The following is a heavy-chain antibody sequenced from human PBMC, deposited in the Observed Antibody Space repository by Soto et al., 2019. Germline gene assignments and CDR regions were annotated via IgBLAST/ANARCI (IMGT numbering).Heavy chain of an antibody. D-gene: IGHD2-2*02. V-gene: IGHV3-13*05. CDR2: IGAARDP. J-gene: IGHJ6*02. CDR1: GFTFSNFD. Sequence: LRLSCATSGFTFSNFDMHWVRQVPGKGLEWVSTIGAARDPYYLGSVKGRFTISRENAKNSVYLQMNDLRAGDSAVYYCARAYTGRLPRRADYYYAMDVWGQGTTVTVSS. CDR3: ARAYTGRLPRRADYYYAMDV.